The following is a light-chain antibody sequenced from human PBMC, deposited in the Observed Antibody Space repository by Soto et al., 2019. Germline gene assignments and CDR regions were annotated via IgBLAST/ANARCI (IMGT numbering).Light chain of an antibody. CDR1: SSNIGAGYD. Sequence: QSVLTQPPSVSGAPGQRVTISCTGSSSNIGAGYDVHWYQQLPGTAPKLLIYGNSNRPSGVPDRFSGSKSGTSPSLAITGLPAEGAADYISQAYDSSLGVRVLFGGGTQLTVL. V-gene: IGLV1-40*01. CDR2: GNS. J-gene: IGLJ7*01. CDR3: QAYDSSLGVRVL.